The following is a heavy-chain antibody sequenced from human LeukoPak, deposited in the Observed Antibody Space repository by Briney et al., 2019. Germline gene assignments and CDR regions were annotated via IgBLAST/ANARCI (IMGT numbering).Heavy chain of an antibody. CDR1: GDSISSGY. D-gene: IGHD4-17*01. J-gene: IGHJ5*02. Sequence: SETLSLTCTVSGDSISSGYWSGIRRPAGKGVEGFGRIYTSGSTNYNPSLKSRVTISVDKSKNQFSLKLSSVTAADTAVYSCARDQMRDGARRNWFDPWGQGTLVTVSS. V-gene: IGHV4-4*07. CDR3: ARDQMRDGARRNWFDP. CDR2: IYTSGST.